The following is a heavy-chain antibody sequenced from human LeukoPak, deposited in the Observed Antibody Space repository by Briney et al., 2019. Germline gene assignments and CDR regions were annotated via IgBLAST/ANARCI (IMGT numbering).Heavy chain of an antibody. CDR1: GYTFTGYY. CDR3: ARTTVVTPAKYFQH. CDR2: INPNSGGT. D-gene: IGHD4-23*01. Sequence: ASVTVSCKASGYTFTGYYVHWVRQAPGQGLEWMGWINPNSGGTNYAQKFQGRVTMTRDTSISTAYMELSRLRSDDTAVYYCARTTVVTPAKYFQHWGQGTLVTVSS. J-gene: IGHJ1*01. V-gene: IGHV1-2*02.